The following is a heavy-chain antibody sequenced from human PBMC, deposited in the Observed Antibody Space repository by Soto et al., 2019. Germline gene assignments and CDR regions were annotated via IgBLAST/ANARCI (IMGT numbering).Heavy chain of an antibody. CDR2: MNPNSGNT. J-gene: IGHJ4*02. Sequence: ASVKVSCKASGYSFTSYDINWVRQNKGQGLEWMGWMNPNSGNTGYAQKFQGRVTMTRNTSISTAYMELSSLRSEDTAVYYCARDLYCGGDCSFLFDYWGQGTLVTVSS. CDR1: GYSFTSYD. V-gene: IGHV1-8*01. D-gene: IGHD2-21*01. CDR3: ARDLYCGGDCSFLFDY.